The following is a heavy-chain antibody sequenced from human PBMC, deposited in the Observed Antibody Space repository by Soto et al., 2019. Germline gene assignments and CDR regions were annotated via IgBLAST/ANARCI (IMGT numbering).Heavy chain of an antibody. Sequence: SETLSLTCTVSGGSVSSGGFYWSWLRQDPGKGLEWIGYIHDSGNTYYNPSLRSRLTISIDTSKNQFSLKLNSVTVADTAVYYCAREDRKYSDRSGYYHWGQGALVTVSS. J-gene: IGHJ5*02. CDR1: GGSVSSGGFY. CDR3: AREDRKYSDRSGYYH. D-gene: IGHD3-22*01. CDR2: IHDSGNT. V-gene: IGHV4-31*03.